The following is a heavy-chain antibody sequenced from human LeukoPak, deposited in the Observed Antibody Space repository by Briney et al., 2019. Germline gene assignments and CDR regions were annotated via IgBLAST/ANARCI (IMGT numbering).Heavy chain of an antibody. J-gene: IGHJ4*02. CDR1: TDIFSNYW. CDR2: IYPDDSDT. V-gene: IGHV5-51*01. Sequence: GESLKISCKGSTDIFSNYWIGWVRQLPGKGLEWLGIIYPDDSDTRYSPTFQGQVTFSVDESISTAYLQWSRLKASDTGMYYCALVFTDRYFDYWGQGTLVTVSS. D-gene: IGHD6-13*01. CDR3: ALVFTDRYFDY.